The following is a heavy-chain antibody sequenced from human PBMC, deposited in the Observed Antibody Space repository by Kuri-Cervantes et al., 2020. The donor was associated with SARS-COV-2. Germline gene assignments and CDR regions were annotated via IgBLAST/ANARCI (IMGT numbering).Heavy chain of an antibody. CDR3: ARDERFSEWFQYYYYYYGMDV. V-gene: IGHV1-69*13. CDR2: IIPIFGTA. CDR1: GVTFSSYA. J-gene: IGHJ6*02. D-gene: IGHD3-3*01. Sequence: SLKVSCNASGVTFSSYAISWVRQAPGQGLGWMGGIIPIFGTANYAQKFQGRVTITADESTSTAYMELRSLRSDDTAVYYCARDERFSEWFQYYYYYYGMDVWGQGTTVTVSS.